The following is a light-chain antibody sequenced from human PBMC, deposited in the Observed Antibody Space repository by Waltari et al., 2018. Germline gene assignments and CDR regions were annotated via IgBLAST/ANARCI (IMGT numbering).Light chain of an antibody. CDR3: QAWDSSVV. CDR2: EDN. V-gene: IGLV3-1*01. CDR1: KLGDKY. Sequence: GQTAIITCSGDKLGDKYASWYQQKPGQSPILVMYEDNKRPSGIPERFSASNSGNTATLTISGTQATDEADYYCQAWDSSVVFGGGTKLTVL. J-gene: IGLJ2*01.